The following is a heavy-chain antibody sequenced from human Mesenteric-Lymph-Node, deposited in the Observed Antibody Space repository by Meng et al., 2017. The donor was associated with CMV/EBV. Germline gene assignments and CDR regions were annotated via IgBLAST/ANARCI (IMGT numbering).Heavy chain of an antibody. Sequence: SETLSLTCTVSGGSISSSSYYWGWIRQPPGKGLEWIGSIYYSGSTYYNPSLKSRVTISVDTSKNQFSLKLSSVTAADTAVYYCRYCRYYYYYGMDVWGQGTTVTVSS. CDR2: IYYSGST. CDR3: RYCRYYYYYGMDV. CDR1: GGSISSSSYY. J-gene: IGHJ6*02. D-gene: IGHD2-15*01. V-gene: IGHV4-39*01.